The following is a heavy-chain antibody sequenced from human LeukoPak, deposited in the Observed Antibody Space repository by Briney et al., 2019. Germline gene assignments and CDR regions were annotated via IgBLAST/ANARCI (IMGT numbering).Heavy chain of an antibody. V-gene: IGHV3-30*02. CDR1: GFTFSYYG. D-gene: IGHD4-17*01. CDR3: AKGSHLWTTVPYFDY. CDR2: IRHDGSTK. Sequence: PGGSLRLPFAASGFTFSYYGMHWVRQAPGKGLEWVAIIRHDGSTKYYADSVKGRFTISRDNSKNTLYLQMNSLRAEDTAVYYCAKGSHLWTTVPYFDYWGQGTLVTVSS. J-gene: IGHJ4*02.